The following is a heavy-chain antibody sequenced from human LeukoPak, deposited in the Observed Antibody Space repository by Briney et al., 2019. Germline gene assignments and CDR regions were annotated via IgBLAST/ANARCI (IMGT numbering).Heavy chain of an antibody. CDR1: GYTFTSYG. J-gene: IGHJ4*02. Sequence: VASVKVSCKASGYTFTSYGISWVRQAPGQGLEWMGWISAYNGNTNYAQKLQGRVTMTTDTSTSTAYMELRSLRSDDTDVYYCARDLAAVAGGFYDYWGQGTLVTVSS. CDR2: ISAYNGNT. CDR3: ARDLAAVAGGFYDY. D-gene: IGHD6-19*01. V-gene: IGHV1-18*01.